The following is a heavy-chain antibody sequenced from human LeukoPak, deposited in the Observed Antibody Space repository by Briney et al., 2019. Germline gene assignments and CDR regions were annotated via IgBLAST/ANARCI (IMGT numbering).Heavy chain of an antibody. Sequence: GGSLRLSCAASGFTFSSYAVSWVRQAPGKGLEWVSVISSNGESTYYADSVKGRFTNSKDNSKNTLYLQMNSMRAEDTAVYYCAKRHYYGSGSFDYWGQGTLVTVSS. CDR3: AKRHYYGSGSFDY. J-gene: IGHJ4*02. CDR2: ISSNGEST. V-gene: IGHV3-23*01. D-gene: IGHD3-10*01. CDR1: GFTFSSYA.